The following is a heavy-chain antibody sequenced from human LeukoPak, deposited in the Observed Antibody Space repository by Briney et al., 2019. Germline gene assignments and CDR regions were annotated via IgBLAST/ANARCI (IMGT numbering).Heavy chain of an antibody. V-gene: IGHV4-39*07. CDR1: GGSISSSSYY. Sequence: PSETLSLTCTVSGGSISSSSYYWGWIRQPPGKGLEWIGSIYYSGSTYYNPSLKSPVTISVDTSKNQFSLELSSVTAADTAVYYCARGPLYFDYWGQGTLVTVSS. J-gene: IGHJ4*02. CDR3: ARGPLYFDY. CDR2: IYYSGST.